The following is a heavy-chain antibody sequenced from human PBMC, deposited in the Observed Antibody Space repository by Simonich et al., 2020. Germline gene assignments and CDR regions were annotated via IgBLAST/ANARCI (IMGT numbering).Heavy chain of an antibody. CDR1: GFTFSSYA. CDR3: AKDLGERITMIVVVIDAFDI. Sequence: GGGLVQPGGSLRLSCAASGFTFSSYAMSWVRQAPGKGLGWVSAISGRGGSTYYADSVKGRFTISRDNSKNTLYLHMNSLRAEDTAVYYCAKDLGERITMIVVVIDAFDIWGQGTMVTVSS. J-gene: IGHJ3*02. D-gene: IGHD3-22*01. CDR2: ISGRGGST. V-gene: IGHV3-23*01.